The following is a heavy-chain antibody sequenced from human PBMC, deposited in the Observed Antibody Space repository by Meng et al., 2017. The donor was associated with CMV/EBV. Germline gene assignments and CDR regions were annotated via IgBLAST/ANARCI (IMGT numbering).Heavy chain of an antibody. J-gene: IGHJ5*02. V-gene: IGHV4-34*01. CDR3: ARGESYYDFWSGSSNWFDP. D-gene: IGHD3-3*01. CDR1: GGSFSGYY. CDR2: INHSGST. Sequence: GSLRLSCAVYGGSFSGYYWSWIRQPPGKGLEWIGEINHSGSTNYNPSLKSRVTISVDTSKNQFSLKLSSVTAADTAVYYCARGESYYDFWSGSSNWFDPWGQGTLVTVS.